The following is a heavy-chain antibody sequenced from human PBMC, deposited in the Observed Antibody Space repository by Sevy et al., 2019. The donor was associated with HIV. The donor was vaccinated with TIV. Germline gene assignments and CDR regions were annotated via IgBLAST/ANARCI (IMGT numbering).Heavy chain of an antibody. CDR3: ARDLAVYSSSSRVYGMDV. CDR1: GFTFSSYA. D-gene: IGHD6-6*01. V-gene: IGHV3-30-3*01. Sequence: GGSLRLSCAASGFTFSSYAMHWVRQAPGKGLEWVAVISYDGSNKYYADSVKGRFTISRDNSKNTRYLQMNSLRAEDTAVYYCARDLAVYSSSSRVYGMDVWGQGTTVTVSS. J-gene: IGHJ6*02. CDR2: ISYDGSNK.